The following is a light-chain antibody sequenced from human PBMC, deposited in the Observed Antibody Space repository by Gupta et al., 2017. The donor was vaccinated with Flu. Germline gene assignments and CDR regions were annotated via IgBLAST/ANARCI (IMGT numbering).Light chain of an antibody. V-gene: IGLV2-14*01. Sequence: ITVSSTGTSSDIGGYNYVSWYQHTSAAAPNLLLYEVTRRPSGVSARFSGSKSATTASLTISGLQAEDEAAYHCRSYTFTATRWVFGGGTTLTVL. CDR2: EVT. CDR3: RSYTFTATRWV. J-gene: IGLJ3*02. CDR1: SSDIGGYNY.